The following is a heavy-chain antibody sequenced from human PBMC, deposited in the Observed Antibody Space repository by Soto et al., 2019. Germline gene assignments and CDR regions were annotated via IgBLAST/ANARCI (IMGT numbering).Heavy chain of an antibody. CDR1: GYTFTGYY. CDR2: INPNSGGT. D-gene: IGHD6-13*01. Sequence: QVQLVQSGAEVKKPGASVKVSCKASGYTFTGYYMHWVRQAPGQGLEWMGWINPNSGGTNYAQKFQGRVTMTRDTSLSTAYMELSRLRSDDTAVYYCARAPLERIAAAVYFDYWGQGTLVTVSS. CDR3: ARAPLERIAAAVYFDY. V-gene: IGHV1-2*02. J-gene: IGHJ4*02.